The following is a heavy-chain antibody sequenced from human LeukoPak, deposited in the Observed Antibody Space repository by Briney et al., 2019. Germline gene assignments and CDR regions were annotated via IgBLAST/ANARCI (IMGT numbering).Heavy chain of an antibody. CDR2: ISSGTNYI. CDR3: ARSAGGNYFDY. J-gene: IGHJ4*02. D-gene: IGHD2-8*02. V-gene: IGHV3-21*01. CDR1: GFTFSSYA. Sequence: GGSLRLSCAASGFTFSSYAMSWVRQAPGKGLEWVSSISSGTNYIFEADSVKGRFTVTKDTALSSLSLQMNSLRADDTAVYYCARSAGGNYFDYWDQGTLVTVSS.